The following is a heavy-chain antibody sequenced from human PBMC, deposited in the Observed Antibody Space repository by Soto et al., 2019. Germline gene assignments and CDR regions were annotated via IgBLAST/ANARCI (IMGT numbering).Heavy chain of an antibody. J-gene: IGHJ5*01. CDR3: ARDHWSILSCGGDCHSMDS. CDR1: GFPLSPYA. CDR2: IWHDGSNT. D-gene: IGHD2-21*02. V-gene: IGHV3-33*01. Sequence: QVQLVESGGGVVQTGMPLRLSWAASGFPLSPYAWPWVRQAPGGGLEGLEVIWHDGSNTKYADFVKGRFTVSKDDSKSTLYLQMDSLTAQDTAVYYCARDHWSILSCGGDCHSMDSWGQGTRVTVSS.